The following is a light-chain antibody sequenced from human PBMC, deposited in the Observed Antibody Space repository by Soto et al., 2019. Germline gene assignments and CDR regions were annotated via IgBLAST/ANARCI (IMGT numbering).Light chain of an antibody. J-gene: IGKJ3*01. CDR2: LGS. V-gene: IGKV2-28*01. Sequence: DIVMTQSPLSLPVTPGEPASMSCRSSQSLLHSNGYNYLDWYLQKPGQSPQLLIYLGSNRASGVPERFSGSGSGTDFTLKISRVEAEDVGVYYCMQALQTPLTFGPGTKVDIK. CDR1: QSLLHSNGYNY. CDR3: MQALQTPLT.